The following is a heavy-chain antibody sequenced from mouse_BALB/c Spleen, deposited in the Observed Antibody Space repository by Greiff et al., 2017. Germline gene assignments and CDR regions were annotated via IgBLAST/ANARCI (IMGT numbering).Heavy chain of an antibody. Sequence: QVQLQQPGAELVMPGASVKMSCKASGYTFTDYWMHWVKQRPGQGLEWIGAIDTSDSYTSYNQKFKGKATLTVDESSSTAYMQLSSLTSEDSAVYYCARVGYRAMDYWGQGTSVTVSS. CDR1: GYTFTDYW. CDR3: ARVGYRAMDY. D-gene: IGHD2-2*01. V-gene: IGHV1-69*01. CDR2: IDTSDSYT. J-gene: IGHJ4*01.